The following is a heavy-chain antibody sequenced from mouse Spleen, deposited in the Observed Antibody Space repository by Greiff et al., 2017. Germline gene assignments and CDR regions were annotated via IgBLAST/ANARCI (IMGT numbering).Heavy chain of an antibody. CDR1: GYSITSGYD. D-gene: IGHD2-3*01. J-gene: IGHJ3*01. Sequence: EVQLVESGPGMVKPSQSLSLTCTVTGYSITSGYDWHWIRHFPGNKLEWMGYISYSGSTNYNPSLKSRISITHDTSKNHFFLKLNSVTTEDTATYYCARGDGYYGFAYWGQGTLVTVSA. V-gene: IGHV3-1*01. CDR2: ISYSGST. CDR3: ARGDGYYGFAY.